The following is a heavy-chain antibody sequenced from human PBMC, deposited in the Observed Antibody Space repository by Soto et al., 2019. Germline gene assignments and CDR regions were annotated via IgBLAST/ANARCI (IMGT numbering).Heavy chain of an antibody. Sequence: GESLKISCKGSGYSFTSYWIGWVRQMPGKGLEWMGIIYPGDSDTRYSPSFQGQVTISADKSISTAYLQWSSLKASDTAMYYCYCTNGVVLPWLAFDIRGQGTMGTVSS. J-gene: IGHJ3*02. CDR1: GYSFTSYW. V-gene: IGHV5-51*01. CDR3: YCTNGVVLPWLAFDI. D-gene: IGHD2-8*01. CDR2: IYPGDSDT.